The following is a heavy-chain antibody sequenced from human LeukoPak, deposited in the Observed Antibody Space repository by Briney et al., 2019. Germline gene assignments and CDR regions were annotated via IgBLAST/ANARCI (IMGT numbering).Heavy chain of an antibody. J-gene: IGHJ4*03. Sequence: PGGSLRLSCAASGFTFSSYSMNWVRQAPGKGLEWVSSISSSSSYIYYADSVKGRFTISRDNAKNSLYLQMNSLRAEDTVVYYCARDPNCSSTSCTTHYFDYWGQGTMVTVSS. D-gene: IGHD2-2*01. CDR2: ISSSSSYI. V-gene: IGHV3-21*01. CDR1: GFTFSSYS. CDR3: ARDPNCSSTSCTTHYFDY.